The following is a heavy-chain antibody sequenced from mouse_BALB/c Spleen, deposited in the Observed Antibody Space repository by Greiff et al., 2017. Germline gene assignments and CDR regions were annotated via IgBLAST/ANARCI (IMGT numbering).Heavy chain of an antibody. Sequence: EVQLQESGAELVKPGASVKLSCTASGFNFNDTYMHWVKQRPEQGLEWIGRIDPANGNTNYDPKFQGQATITADTPSNTAYLQLSSLTSEDTAVYYCAGGGGYFDDWGQGTTLTVSS. D-gene: IGHD1-1*02. CDR1: GFNFNDTY. CDR3: AGGGGYFDD. CDR2: IDPANGNT. V-gene: IGHV14-3*02. J-gene: IGHJ2*01.